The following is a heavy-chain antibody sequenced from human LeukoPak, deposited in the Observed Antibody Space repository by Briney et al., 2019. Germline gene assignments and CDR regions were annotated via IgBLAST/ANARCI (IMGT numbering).Heavy chain of an antibody. CDR2: IYPADSDT. V-gene: IGHV5-51*01. Sequence: GESLQISCKGSGYSFTTYWIAWVRQMPRKGLEWMGIIYPADSDTRYSPSFRGQVTISADKSISTAYLQWSSLKASDTAMYYCARHKRKPNWFDPWGQGTLVTVSS. CDR3: ARHKRKPNWFDP. J-gene: IGHJ5*02. CDR1: GYSFTTYW.